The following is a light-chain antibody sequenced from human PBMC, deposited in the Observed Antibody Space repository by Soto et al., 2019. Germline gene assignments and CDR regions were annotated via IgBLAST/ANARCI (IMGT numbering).Light chain of an antibody. Sequence: DNQMNQSACTLSANVGDRVTIACRASQKISPWLAWYQQKPGKAPKLLIYAASTLQSGVPSRFSGSGSGTDFTLTISCLQSEDFATYYCQQYSSYPKWTFGQGTMVDIK. CDR1: QKISPW. CDR2: AAS. J-gene: IGKJ1*01. V-gene: IGKV1-5*01. CDR3: QQYSSYPKWT.